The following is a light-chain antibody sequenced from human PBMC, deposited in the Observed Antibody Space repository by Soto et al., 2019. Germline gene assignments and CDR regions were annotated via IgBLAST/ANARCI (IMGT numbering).Light chain of an antibody. CDR3: LQDYTYPLT. Sequence: AIQLTQSPSSLSASIGHRIIITCRASQGIRNVLGWYQQKPGRAPKFLIYAASNLQSGVASRFSGSGSGTDFTLTISSLEPEDFAAYYCLQDYTYPLTFGGGTKVEIK. V-gene: IGKV1-6*01. CDR2: AAS. J-gene: IGKJ4*01. CDR1: QGIRNV.